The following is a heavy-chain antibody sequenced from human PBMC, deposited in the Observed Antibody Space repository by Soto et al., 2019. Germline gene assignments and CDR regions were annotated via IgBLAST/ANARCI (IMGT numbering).Heavy chain of an antibody. Sequence: GGSLRLSCAASGFTFSSYAMSWVRQAPGKGLEWVSAISGSGSSTYYGNSVKGRFTISRDNSKNTLYLQMNSLRAEDTAVYYCAKFYSNYGYYYYGMDVWGQGTTVTVSS. D-gene: IGHD4-4*01. CDR3: AKFYSNYGYYYYGMDV. J-gene: IGHJ6*02. V-gene: IGHV3-23*01. CDR1: GFTFSSYA. CDR2: ISGSGSST.